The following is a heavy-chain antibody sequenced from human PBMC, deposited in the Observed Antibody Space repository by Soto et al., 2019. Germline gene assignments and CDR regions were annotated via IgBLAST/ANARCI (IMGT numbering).Heavy chain of an antibody. CDR1: GDSINSYY. V-gene: IGHV4-59*08. D-gene: IGHD6-19*01. CDR2: IFYTGST. Sequence: PSENLSLTCTVSGDSINSYYWSWVRQPPGKGLEWIGYIFYTGSTNYNPSLQSRVTISVDTSMNQFYLNLNSLTAADTAVYYCARRGSPVAGTGLLDSRGQGTLVTVSS. J-gene: IGHJ4*02. CDR3: ARRGSPVAGTGLLDS.